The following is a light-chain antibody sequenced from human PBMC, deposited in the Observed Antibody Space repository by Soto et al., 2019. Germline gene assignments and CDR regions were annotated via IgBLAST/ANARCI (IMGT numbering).Light chain of an antibody. CDR3: QHYNNWPLT. CDR2: GAS. J-gene: IGKJ4*01. Sequence: EIMMTQSPAILSVSPGERATLSCRASQSVSINLAWYQQKPDQVPRLLIYGASSRATGIPARFSGSGSGTDFTLTISSLQSEDFEVYYCQHYNNWPLTFGGGNKVEI. CDR1: QSVSIN. V-gene: IGKV3-15*01.